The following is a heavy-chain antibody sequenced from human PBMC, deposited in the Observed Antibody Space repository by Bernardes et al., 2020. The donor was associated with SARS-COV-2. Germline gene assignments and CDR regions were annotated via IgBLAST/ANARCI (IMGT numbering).Heavy chain of an antibody. CDR3: VRYDSSNHYYFDY. D-gene: IGHD3-22*01. CDR1: GFTFSSYA. V-gene: IGHV3-23*01. Sequence: GGSLRLSCAASGFTFSSYAMSWVRQAPGKGLEWVSAIRGSGGTTYYADSVKGRFTISRDNAKDTLYLQMNSLRAEDTAVYYCVRYDSSNHYYFDYWGQGTLVTVSS. J-gene: IGHJ4*02. CDR2: IRGSGGTT.